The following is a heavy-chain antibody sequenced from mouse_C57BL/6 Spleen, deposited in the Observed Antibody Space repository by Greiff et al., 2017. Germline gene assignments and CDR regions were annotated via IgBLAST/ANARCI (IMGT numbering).Heavy chain of an antibody. CDR3: ARGATVVATYPFDY. D-gene: IGHD1-1*01. Sequence: EVKLVESGGGLVKPGGSLKLSCAASGFTFSDYGMHWVRQAPEKGLEWVAYISSGSSTIYYADTVKGRFTISRDNAKNTLFLQLTSLRSEDTAMYYCARGATVVATYPFDYWGQGTTLTVSS. CDR2: ISSGSSTI. J-gene: IGHJ2*01. V-gene: IGHV5-17*01. CDR1: GFTFSDYG.